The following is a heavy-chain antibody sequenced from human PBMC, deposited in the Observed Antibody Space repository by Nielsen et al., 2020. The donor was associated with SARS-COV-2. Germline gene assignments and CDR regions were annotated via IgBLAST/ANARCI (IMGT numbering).Heavy chain of an antibody. V-gene: IGHV4-34*01. Sequence: WIRQPPGKGLEWIGEINHSGSTNYNPSLKSRVTISVDTSKNQFSLKLSSVTAADTAVYYCAREGWRAARPSYYYYGMDVWGQGTTVTVSS. D-gene: IGHD6-6*01. J-gene: IGHJ6*02. CDR3: AREGWRAARPSYYYYGMDV. CDR2: INHSGST.